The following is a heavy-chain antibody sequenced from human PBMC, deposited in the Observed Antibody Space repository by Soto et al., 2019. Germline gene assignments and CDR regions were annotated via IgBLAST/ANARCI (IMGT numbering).Heavy chain of an antibody. Sequence: GASVKVSCKASGYTFSDYYIHWVRQAPGQGLEWMGWINPNCGGTKYAPKFQGGVTMTRDTSITTAYMELSRLRSGDTAVYYCAREPATAKPEGVDFWGQGTLVTVSS. CDR2: INPNCGGT. CDR1: GYTFSDYY. D-gene: IGHD1-1*01. CDR3: AREPATAKPEGVDF. J-gene: IGHJ4*02. V-gene: IGHV1-2*02.